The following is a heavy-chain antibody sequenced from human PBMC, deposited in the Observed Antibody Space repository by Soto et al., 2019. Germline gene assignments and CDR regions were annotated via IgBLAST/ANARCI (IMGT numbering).Heavy chain of an antibody. D-gene: IGHD3-9*01. J-gene: IGHJ5*02. CDR1: GYTFTSYG. Sequence: QVQLVQSGAEVKKPGASVKVSCKASGYTFTSYGISWVRQAPGQGLEWMGWISAYNGNTNYAQKLQGRVAMTTDTSTSTAYRELRSLRSDDTAVYYCASVEPLDILTGYPWAAAAGTGIWFDPWGQGTLVTVSS. CDR3: ASVEPLDILTGYPWAAAAGTGIWFDP. V-gene: IGHV1-18*01. CDR2: ISAYNGNT.